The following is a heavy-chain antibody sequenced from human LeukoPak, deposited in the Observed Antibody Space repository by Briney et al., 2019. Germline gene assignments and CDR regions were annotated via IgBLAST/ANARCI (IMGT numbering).Heavy chain of an antibody. J-gene: IGHJ4*02. V-gene: IGHV1-46*01. CDR2: INPSGGST. CDR1: GYTFTGYY. Sequence: ASVKVSCKASGYTFTGYYMHWVRQAPGQGLEWMGIINPSGGSTSYAQKFQGRVTMTRDTSTSTVYMELSSLRSEDTAVYYCARPSGSEDYFDYWGQGTLVTVSS. CDR3: ARPSGSEDYFDY. D-gene: IGHD6-6*01.